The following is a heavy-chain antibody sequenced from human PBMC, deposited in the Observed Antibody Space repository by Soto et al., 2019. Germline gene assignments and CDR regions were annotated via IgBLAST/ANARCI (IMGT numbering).Heavy chain of an antibody. CDR1: GVSITSTDW. CDR2: VSLGGGA. J-gene: IGHJ4*02. V-gene: IGHV4-4*02. CDR3: AGSTADTTLKASSF. Sequence: QVQLQESGPGLVKPSETLSLSCAVSGVSITSTDWWSWVRQPPGKGLQWIGEVSLGGGANYTPSLKSRATISVDNSKNHFSLTLNSVTAADTAVYFCAGSTADTTLKASSFWGQGTLVTVSS. D-gene: IGHD4-4*01.